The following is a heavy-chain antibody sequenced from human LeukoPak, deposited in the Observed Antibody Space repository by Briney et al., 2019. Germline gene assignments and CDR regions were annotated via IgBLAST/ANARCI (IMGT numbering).Heavy chain of an antibody. CDR3: AREYCSSTSCHLFDY. J-gene: IGHJ4*02. V-gene: IGHV4-31*03. CDR2: IYYSGST. Sequence: PSQTLSLTCTVSGGSISSGGYYWSWIRQHPGKGLEWIGYIYYSGSTYYKPSLKSRVTISVDTSKNQFSLKLSSVTAADTAVYYCAREYCSSTSCHLFDYWGQGTLVTVSS. CDR1: GGSISSGGYY. D-gene: IGHD2-2*01.